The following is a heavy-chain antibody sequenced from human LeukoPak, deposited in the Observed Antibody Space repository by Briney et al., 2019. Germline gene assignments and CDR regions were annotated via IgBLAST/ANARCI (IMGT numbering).Heavy chain of an antibody. CDR2: FDPEDGET. V-gene: IGHV1-24*01. Sequence: ASVKVSCKVSGYTLTELSMHWVRQAPGKGLEWMGGFDPEDGETIYAQKFQGRVTMTEDTSTDTAYMELSSLRSEDTAVYYCATGRYCSSTSCPGPFDPWGQGTLVTVSS. CDR3: ATGRYCSSTSCPGPFDP. CDR1: GYTLTELS. J-gene: IGHJ5*02. D-gene: IGHD2-2*01.